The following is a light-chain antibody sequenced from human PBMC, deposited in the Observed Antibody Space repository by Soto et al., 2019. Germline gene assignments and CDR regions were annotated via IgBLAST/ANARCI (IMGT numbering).Light chain of an antibody. CDR1: QGISDY. V-gene: IGKV1-27*01. CDR2: AAS. CDR3: QRYNSAPYT. J-gene: IGKJ2*01. Sequence: DFQMTQSPSSLSASLGDRVIITCRASQGISDYLAWYQQKPGKVPKLLIYAASTLQSGVPSRFRGSGSGTDFTLTISSLQPEDVATYYCQRYNSAPYTFGQGTKLEIK.